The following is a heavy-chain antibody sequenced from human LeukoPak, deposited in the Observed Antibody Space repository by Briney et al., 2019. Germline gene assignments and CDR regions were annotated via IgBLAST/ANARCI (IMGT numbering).Heavy chain of an antibody. V-gene: IGHV3-73*01. CDR3: TTRELRYYGSGTYPVAFDI. Sequence: GGSLRLSSAASGFTFSGSAMHWVRQASGKGLEWVGRIRSKANSYATAYAASVKGRFTISRDDSKNTAYLQMNSLKTEDTAVYYCTTRELRYYGSGTYPVAFDIWGQGTMVTVSS. J-gene: IGHJ3*02. CDR1: GFTFSGSA. CDR2: IRSKANSYAT. D-gene: IGHD3-10*01.